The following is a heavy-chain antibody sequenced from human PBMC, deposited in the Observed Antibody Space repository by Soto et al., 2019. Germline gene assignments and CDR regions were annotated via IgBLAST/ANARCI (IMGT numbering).Heavy chain of an antibody. J-gene: IGHJ5*02. CDR3: ARGGSPYVWFNES. Sequence: QEQLVQSGAEVKKPGSSVKVSCKDSVGLFSSYAISWVRQAPGQGLEWMGGIIPVFGTAYYAQKFQGRVTVNADESTNTAYMELSSLRSEDTAMYYCARGGSPYVWFNESWGQGSLVTVSS. D-gene: IGHD2-15*01. CDR1: VGLFSSYA. CDR2: IIPVFGTA. V-gene: IGHV1-69*01.